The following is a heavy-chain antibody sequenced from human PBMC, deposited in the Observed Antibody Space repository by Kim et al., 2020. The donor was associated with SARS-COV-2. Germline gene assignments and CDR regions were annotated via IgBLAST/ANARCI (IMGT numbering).Heavy chain of an antibody. CDR2: ISYDGSNK. J-gene: IGHJ3*02. Sequence: GGSLRLSCAASGFTFSSYGMHWVRQAPGKGLEWVAVISYDGSNKYYADSVKGRFTISRDNSKNTLYLQMNSLRAEDTAVYYCARSSHYYDSSGYYSHDAFDIWGQGTMVTVSS. CDR1: GFTFSSYG. CDR3: ARSSHYYDSSGYYSHDAFDI. V-gene: IGHV3-33*05. D-gene: IGHD3-22*01.